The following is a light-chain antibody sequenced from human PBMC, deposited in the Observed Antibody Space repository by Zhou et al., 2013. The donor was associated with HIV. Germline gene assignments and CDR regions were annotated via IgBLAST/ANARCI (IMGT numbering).Light chain of an antibody. CDR3: QQANSSPLT. CDR1: HDISTW. V-gene: IGKV1-12*01. CDR2: AAS. Sequence: DIQLTQSPSYVSASVGDRVTITCRASHDISTWLAWYQQKPGKAPNLLIYAASNLFSGVPSRFSGSGSGTHFTLSINNLQPDDFAIYYCQQANSSPLTFGGGTTVDFK. J-gene: IGKJ4*01.